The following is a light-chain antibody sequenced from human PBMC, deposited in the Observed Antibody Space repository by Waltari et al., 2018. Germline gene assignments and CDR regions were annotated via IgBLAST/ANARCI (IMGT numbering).Light chain of an antibody. CDR2: EVT. CDR3: SSYAGSNYVA. CDR1: SSDIGGYNY. V-gene: IGLV2-8*01. J-gene: IGLJ2*01. Sequence: QSALTQPPSASGSPGQSVTISCTGTSSDIGGYNYVSWYQQRPGKAPKLLIYEVTKRPLGVPDRFSGSNSANTASLTVSGLQAEDEADYYCSSYAGSNYVAFGGGTKLTVL.